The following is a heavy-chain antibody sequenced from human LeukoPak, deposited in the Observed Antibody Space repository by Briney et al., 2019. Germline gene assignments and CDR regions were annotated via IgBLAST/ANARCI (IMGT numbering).Heavy chain of an antibody. J-gene: IGHJ4*02. Sequence: GGSLRHSCAASGFPFSDYYMSWIRQAPGYGLEWVSYISDSGNTIYYADCVKGRFTISRDNAKNSLYLQVNSLRTEDTAVYYCARGPFWSGYYDDWGQGTLVTVSS. CDR3: ARGPFWSGYYDD. V-gene: IGHV3-11*01. CDR1: GFPFSDYY. D-gene: IGHD3-3*01. CDR2: ISDSGNTI.